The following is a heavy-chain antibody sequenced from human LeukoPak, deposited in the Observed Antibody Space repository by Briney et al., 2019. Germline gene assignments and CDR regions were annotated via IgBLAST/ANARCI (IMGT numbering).Heavy chain of an antibody. D-gene: IGHD3-3*01. Sequence: SETLSLTCAVYGGSFSGYYWSWIRQPPGKGLEWIGEINHSGSTNYNPSLKSRVTISVDTSKNQFSLKLSSVTAADTAVYYCAGQYHDFWSGSGFDPWGQGTLVTVSS. CDR3: AGQYHDFWSGSGFDP. CDR2: INHSGST. CDR1: GGSFSGYY. V-gene: IGHV4-34*01. J-gene: IGHJ5*02.